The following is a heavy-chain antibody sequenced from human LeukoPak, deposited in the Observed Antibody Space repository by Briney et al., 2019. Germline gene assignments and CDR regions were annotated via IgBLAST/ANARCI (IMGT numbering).Heavy chain of an antibody. CDR1: GESFSGYY. CDR2: INHIGST. Sequence: SETLSLTCAVYGESFSGYYRSWIRQPQGKGLEWIGEINHIGSTNYNPSLKSRVTISVDTSKNQFSLKLSSVTAADTAVYYCARGQRRAARQSRGMDVWGQGTTVTVSS. D-gene: IGHD6-6*01. CDR3: ARGQRRAARQSRGMDV. V-gene: IGHV4-34*01. J-gene: IGHJ6*02.